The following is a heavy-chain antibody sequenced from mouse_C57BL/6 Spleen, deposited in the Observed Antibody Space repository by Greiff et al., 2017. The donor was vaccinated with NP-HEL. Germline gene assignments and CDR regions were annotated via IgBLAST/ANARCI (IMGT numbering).Heavy chain of an antibody. CDR1: GYTFTSYW. CDR3: ARKYDYDGVYYAMDY. Sequence: VQLQQPGAELVMPGASVKLSCKASGYTFTSYWMHWVKQRPGQGLEWIGEIDPSDSYTNYNQKFKGKSTLTVDKSSSTAYMQLSSLTSEDSAVYYCARKYDYDGVYYAMDYWGQGTSVTVSS. V-gene: IGHV1-69*01. J-gene: IGHJ4*01. D-gene: IGHD2-4*01. CDR2: IDPSDSYT.